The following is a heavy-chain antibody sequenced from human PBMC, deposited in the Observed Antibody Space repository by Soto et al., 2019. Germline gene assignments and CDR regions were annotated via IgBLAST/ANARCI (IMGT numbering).Heavy chain of an antibody. D-gene: IGHD3-10*02. CDR2: INAGNGNT. J-gene: IGHJ5*02. Sequence: ASVKVSCKASGYTFNSHAIHWVRQALGQRPEWLGWINAGNGNTYYSEKFEGRVTFTRDTAATTVNMELTSLTSEDTAIYYCGRDQSGIGYYVDWFDPWGQGTLVTVSS. CDR3: GRDQSGIGYYVDWFDP. V-gene: IGHV1-3*01. CDR1: GYTFNSHA.